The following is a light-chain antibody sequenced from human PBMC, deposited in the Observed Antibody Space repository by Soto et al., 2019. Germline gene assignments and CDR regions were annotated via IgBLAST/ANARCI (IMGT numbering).Light chain of an antibody. J-gene: IGKJ5*01. CDR2: DAS. CDR1: QSVSSY. V-gene: IGKV3-11*01. Sequence: EIVLTQSPATLSLSPGERATLSCRASQSVSSYLAWYQQKPGQAPRLLIYDASNRTTGIPARFSGNGSGTDFTLTISSLEPEDFAVYYCQQRSNWAITFGQGTRLEIK. CDR3: QQRSNWAIT.